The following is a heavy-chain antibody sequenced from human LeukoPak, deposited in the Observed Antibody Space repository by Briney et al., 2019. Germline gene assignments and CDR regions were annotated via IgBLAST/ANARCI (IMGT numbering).Heavy chain of an antibody. V-gene: IGHV1-3*03. Sequence: ASVKVSCKASGYTFTSYSMHWVRQAPGQRLEWMGWINAGNGNTKYSQEFQGRVTITRDTSASTAHMELSSLRSEDMAVYYCARELVRDDAFDIWGQGTMVTVSS. J-gene: IGHJ3*02. CDR1: GYTFTSYS. CDR3: ARELVRDDAFDI. D-gene: IGHD3-10*01. CDR2: INAGNGNT.